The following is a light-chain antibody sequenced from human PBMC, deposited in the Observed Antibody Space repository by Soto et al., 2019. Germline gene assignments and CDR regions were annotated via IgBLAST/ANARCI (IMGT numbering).Light chain of an antibody. Sequence: DIVMTQSPDSLAVSLGEQATINCKSSQSVLFTTRNKNYLAWYQQKPGQPPKLLIYWASTRESGVPDRFSGSGSATDFTRTISSLQAEDVAVYYCQQYYSTPLTFGGGTKVEIK. CDR1: QSVLFTTRNKNY. J-gene: IGKJ4*01. CDR3: QQYYSTPLT. V-gene: IGKV4-1*01. CDR2: WAS.